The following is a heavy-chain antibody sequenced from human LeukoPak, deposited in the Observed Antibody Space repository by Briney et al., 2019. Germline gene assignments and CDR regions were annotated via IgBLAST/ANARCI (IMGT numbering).Heavy chain of an antibody. Sequence: PGGSLRLSCAASGFSFSNYWVHWVRQAPGKGLLWVSRINREGTNTDHADSVKGRFSISRDHAKNTVSLQMNSLRAEDTAVYYCETLTTAVNEHAFDMWGQGTMVTVSS. D-gene: IGHD4-23*01. CDR3: ETLTTAVNEHAFDM. V-gene: IGHV3-74*01. CDR2: INREGTNT. CDR1: GFSFSNYW. J-gene: IGHJ3*02.